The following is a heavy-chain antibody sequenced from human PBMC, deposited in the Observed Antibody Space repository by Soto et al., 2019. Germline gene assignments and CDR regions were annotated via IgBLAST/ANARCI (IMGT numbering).Heavy chain of an antibody. CDR3: AKDRTMIVVGPFDY. CDR2: ISCDGSNK. J-gene: IGHJ4*02. D-gene: IGHD3-22*01. CDR1: GFTFSSYG. Sequence: GGSLRLSCAASGFTFSSYGMHWVRQAPGKGLEWVAVISCDGSNKYYADSVKGRFTISRDNSKNTLYLQMNSLRAEDTAVYYCAKDRTMIVVGPFDYWGQGTLVTVSS. V-gene: IGHV3-30*18.